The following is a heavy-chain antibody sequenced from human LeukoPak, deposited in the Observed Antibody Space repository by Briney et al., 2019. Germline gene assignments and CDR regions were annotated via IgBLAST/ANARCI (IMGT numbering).Heavy chain of an antibody. Sequence: SETLSLTCAVYGGSFSGYYWSWIRQPPGKGLEWIGEINHSGSTNYNPSLKSRVTISVDTSKNQFSLKLSSVTAADTAVYYCAKDYYYDSSGYPRLEYFHHWGQGTLVTVSS. CDR2: INHSGST. D-gene: IGHD3-22*01. CDR1: GGSFSGYY. J-gene: IGHJ1*01. V-gene: IGHV4-34*01. CDR3: AKDYYYDSSGYPRLEYFHH.